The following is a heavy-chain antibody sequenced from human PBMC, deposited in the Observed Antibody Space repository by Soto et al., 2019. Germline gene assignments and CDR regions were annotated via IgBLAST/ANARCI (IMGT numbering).Heavy chain of an antibody. D-gene: IGHD2-21*01. J-gene: IGHJ6*01. CDR2: ISSNGVSM. CDR1: GFTFSDYY. Sequence: GGSLRLSCVASGFTFSDYYLTWIRQAPGKGLEWVSYISSNGVSMYYGDSVKGRFTISRDDAENSLHLQMNSLRAEDTAVYYYARIASHGHPYYFGMDAWGQGTTV. CDR3: ARIASHGHPYYFGMDA. V-gene: IGHV3-11*01.